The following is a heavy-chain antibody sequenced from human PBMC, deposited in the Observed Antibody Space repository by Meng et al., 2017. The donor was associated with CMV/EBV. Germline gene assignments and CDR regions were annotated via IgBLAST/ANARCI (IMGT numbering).Heavy chain of an antibody. CDR3: ARMEGYCSSTSCNYYYYGMDV. J-gene: IGHJ6*02. V-gene: IGHV3-21*01. Sequence: GGSLRLSCAASGLTFRSYSMNWVRQAPGKGLEWVSSISSSSSYIYYADSVKGRFTISRDNAKNSLYLQMNSLRAEDTAVYYCARMEGYCSSTSCNYYYYGMDVWGQGTTVTVSS. D-gene: IGHD2-2*01. CDR1: GLTFRSYS. CDR2: ISSSSSYI.